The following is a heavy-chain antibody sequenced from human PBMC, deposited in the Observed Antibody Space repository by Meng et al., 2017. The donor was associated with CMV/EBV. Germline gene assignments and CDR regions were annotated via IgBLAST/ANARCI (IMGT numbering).Heavy chain of an antibody. Sequence: GESLKISCAVSGFTFTKAWMSWVRQAPGKGLEWVGRIKSKSDGGAADYAAPGKGRFTISRDDSKNTLYLQMDSLKTEDTAVYYCVTDKVPAAFFDYWGQGTLVTVPQ. V-gene: IGHV3-15*01. D-gene: IGHD2-2*01. CDR2: IKSKSDGGAA. J-gene: IGHJ4*02. CDR3: VTDKVPAAFFDY. CDR1: GFTFTKAW.